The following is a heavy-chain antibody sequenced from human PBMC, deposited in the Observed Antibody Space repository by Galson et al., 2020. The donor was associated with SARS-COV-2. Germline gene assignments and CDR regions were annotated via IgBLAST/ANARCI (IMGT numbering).Heavy chain of an antibody. D-gene: IGHD3-9*01. CDR2: IDWDDDK. Sequence: SGPTLVKHTQTLTLTCTFSGFSLSTSGMCVSWIRQPPGKALEWLALIDWDDDKYYSTSLKTRLTISKDTSKNQVVLTMTNMDPVDTATYYGARTENNYDILTGYYYYFDYWGQGTLVTVSS. CDR1: GFSLSTSGMC. CDR3: ARTENNYDILTGYYYYFDY. J-gene: IGHJ4*02. V-gene: IGHV2-70*01.